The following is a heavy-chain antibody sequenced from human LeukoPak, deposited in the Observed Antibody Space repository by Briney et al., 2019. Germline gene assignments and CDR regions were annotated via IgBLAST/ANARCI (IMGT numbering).Heavy chain of an antibody. V-gene: IGHV1-2*02. CDR3: AAVVVTAPGGDY. D-gene: IGHD2-21*02. CDR2: INPNSGGT. J-gene: IGHJ4*02. CDR1: GYTFTGYY. Sequence: ASVKVSCKASGYTFTGYYMHWVRQAPGQGLEWMGWINPNSGGTNYAQKFQGRVTMTRDTSISTAYMELSRLRSEDTAVYYCAAVVVTAPGGDYWGQGTLVTVSS.